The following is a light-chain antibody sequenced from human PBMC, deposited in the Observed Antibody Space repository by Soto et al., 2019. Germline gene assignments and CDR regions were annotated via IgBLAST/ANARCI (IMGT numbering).Light chain of an antibody. J-gene: IGLJ2*01. Sequence: QSVLTQPPSASGTPGQRVTISCSGSSSNIGAGYDVHWYLHLPGTAPKLLIYGNNNRPSGVPDRFSGSKSGSSASLAITGLQAEDEADYYCQSYDSSLSGVVFGGGTQLTVL. CDR1: SSNIGAGYD. CDR3: QSYDSSLSGVV. V-gene: IGLV1-40*01. CDR2: GNN.